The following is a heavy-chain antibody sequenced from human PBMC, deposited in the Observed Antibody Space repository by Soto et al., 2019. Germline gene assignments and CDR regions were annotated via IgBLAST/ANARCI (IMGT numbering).Heavy chain of an antibody. V-gene: IGHV3-30-3*01. J-gene: IGHJ4*02. CDR1: GFTFSNYA. Sequence: QVQLVESGGGVVQPGRSLRLSCAASGFTFSNYAIRWVRQAPGKGLEWVAVLTYDGNNIHYADSVKGRFTVSRDNSKNQLFLQIDSVRAENRALDYCARGSIGDAAMVTNYFDYWGQGTLVTVSS. CDR2: LTYDGNNI. D-gene: IGHD5-18*01. CDR3: ARGSIGDAAMVTNYFDY.